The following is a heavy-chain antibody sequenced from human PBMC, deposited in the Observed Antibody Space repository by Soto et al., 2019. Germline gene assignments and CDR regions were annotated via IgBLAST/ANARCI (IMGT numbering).Heavy chain of an antibody. CDR2: IYHSGST. D-gene: IGHD3-10*01. Sequence: SETLSLTCAVSGGSISSSNWWSWLRQPPGKGLEWIGEIYHSGSTNYNPSLKSRVTITVDKSKNQFSLKLSSVTAADTAVYYCARFFYGSGGAWFDPWGQGTLVT. V-gene: IGHV4-4*02. J-gene: IGHJ5*02. CDR1: GGSISSSNW. CDR3: ARFFYGSGGAWFDP.